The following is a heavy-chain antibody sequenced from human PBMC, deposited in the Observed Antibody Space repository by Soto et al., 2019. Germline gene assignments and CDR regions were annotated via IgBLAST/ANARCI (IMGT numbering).Heavy chain of an antibody. CDR1: GDSVSDNNGA. CDR3: ARGFALDP. J-gene: IGHJ5*02. V-gene: IGHV6-1*01. Sequence: SQTLSLTCAISGDSVSDNNGAWNWIRQSPSRGLEWLGRTYYRSGWYTDYAVSLKSRLTIHPDTSKNQFSLQLNSVTPEDTAVYYCARGFALDPWGQGTLVTVSS. CDR2: TYYRSGWYT.